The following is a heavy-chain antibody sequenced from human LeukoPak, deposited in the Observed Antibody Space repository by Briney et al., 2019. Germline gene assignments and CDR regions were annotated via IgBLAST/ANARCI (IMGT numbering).Heavy chain of an antibody. V-gene: IGHV4-39*01. CDR3: AKAGVRYFDSSGLYAFDF. J-gene: IGHJ3*01. Sequence: PSETLSLTCAVSGGSISSTSYYWAWIRQPPGKGLEWIGTIYYSGSTYHNPSLKSRVTMSVDTSRNQFSLKLSSVDAADTAVYYCAKAGVRYFDSSGLYAFDFWGQGTTVAVSS. CDR1: GGSISSTSYY. D-gene: IGHD3-22*01. CDR2: IYYSGST.